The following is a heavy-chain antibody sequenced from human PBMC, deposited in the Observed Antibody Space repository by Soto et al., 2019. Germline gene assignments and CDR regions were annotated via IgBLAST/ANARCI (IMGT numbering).Heavy chain of an antibody. CDR3: AKDYYDTLTGYYGPDY. J-gene: IGHJ4*02. CDR2: ISYDGSNK. Sequence: PGGSLRLSCAASGFTFSSYGMHWVRQAPGKGLEWVAVISYDGSNKYYADSVKGRFTISRDNSKNLLYLQMNSLGAEDTAVYYCAKDYYDTLTGYYGPDYWGQGTLVTVSS. CDR1: GFTFSSYG. V-gene: IGHV3-30*18. D-gene: IGHD3-9*01.